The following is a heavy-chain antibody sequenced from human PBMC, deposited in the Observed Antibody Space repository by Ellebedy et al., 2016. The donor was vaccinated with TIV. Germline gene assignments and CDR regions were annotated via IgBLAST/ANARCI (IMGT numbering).Heavy chain of an antibody. J-gene: IGHJ5*02. V-gene: IGHV4-34*01. CDR1: GGSFVGYY. CDR2: IDHTGIT. CDR3: ATYNWGTASPQDR. D-gene: IGHD1-1*01. Sequence: MPGGSLRLSCAVSGGSFVGYYWNWIRQTPGKGLEWIGSIDHTGITNYSPSLKSRLPISQDTSKKQFSLKLTSVTAADTALYYCATYNWGTASPQDRWGQGTLVAVSS.